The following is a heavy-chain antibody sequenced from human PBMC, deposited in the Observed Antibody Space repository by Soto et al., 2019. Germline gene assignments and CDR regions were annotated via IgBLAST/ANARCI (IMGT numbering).Heavy chain of an antibody. CDR1: GFTFSNAW. J-gene: IGHJ5*02. V-gene: IGHV3-15*01. CDR3: TRGFGVVIPFDP. CDR2: IKSKTDGGTT. Sequence: GGSLRLSCAASGFTFSNAWMSWVRQAPGKGLERVGRIKSKTDGGTTDYAAPVKGRFTISRDDSKNTLYLQMNSLKTEDTAVYYCTRGFGVVIPFDPWGQGTLVTVSS. D-gene: IGHD3-3*01.